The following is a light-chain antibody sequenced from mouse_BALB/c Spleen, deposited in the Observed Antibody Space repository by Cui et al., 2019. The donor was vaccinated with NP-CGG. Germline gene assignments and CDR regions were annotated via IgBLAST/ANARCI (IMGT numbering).Light chain of an antibody. Sequence: QAVVTQASALTTSPGETVTLTCRSSTGAVTTGNYANWVREKPDHLFTGLIGGTNNRAPGVPARFSGSLIGDKAALTITGAQTEDEAIYFCALWYSNHWVFGGGAKLTVL. V-gene: IGLV1*01. J-gene: IGLJ1*01. CDR2: GTN. CDR3: ALWYSNHWV. CDR1: TGAVTTGNY.